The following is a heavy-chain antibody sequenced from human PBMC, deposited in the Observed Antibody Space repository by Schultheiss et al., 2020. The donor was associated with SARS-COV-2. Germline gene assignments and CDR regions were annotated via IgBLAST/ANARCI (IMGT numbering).Heavy chain of an antibody. V-gene: IGHV4-31*03. CDR1: GGSISSGGYY. J-gene: IGHJ6*02. CDR3: ARGLEWFLDV. CDR2: IYYSGST. D-gene: IGHD3-3*01. Sequence: SETLSLTCTVSGGSISSGGYYWSWIRQHPGKGLEWIGYIYYSGSTYYNPSLKSRVTISVDTSTNQFSLKMSFVTAADTAVYYCARGLEWFLDVWGQGTTVTVAS.